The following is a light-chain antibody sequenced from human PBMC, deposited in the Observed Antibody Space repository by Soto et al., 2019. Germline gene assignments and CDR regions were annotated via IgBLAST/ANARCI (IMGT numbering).Light chain of an antibody. V-gene: IGKV3-15*01. CDR2: DAS. CDR3: QQYNNWPRT. Sequence: EMVMTQSPSTLSLSPGDSGPLSCRASQSVSSNLAWYQQKPGQAPRLLIYDASTRATGIPVRSSGSGSGTEFTLTISSLQSEDFAVYYCQQYNNWPRTFGQGTKVDIK. CDR1: QSVSSN. J-gene: IGKJ1*01.